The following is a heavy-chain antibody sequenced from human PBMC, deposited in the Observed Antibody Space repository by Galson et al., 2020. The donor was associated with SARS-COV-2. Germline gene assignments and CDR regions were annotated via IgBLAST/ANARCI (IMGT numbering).Heavy chain of an antibody. D-gene: IGHD1-26*01. CDR2: TVVGSGST. J-gene: IGHJ3*02. CDR3: AALGATGLDAFDI. Sequence: SVKVSCKASGFTFSTSAVQWVRQACGQRLEWIGWTVVGSGSTDYAQKFQERVIITRDTSTSTAYMELSSLRSEDTAAYYCAALGATGLDAFDIWGQGTMVTVSS. V-gene: IGHV1-58*01. CDR1: GFTFSTSA.